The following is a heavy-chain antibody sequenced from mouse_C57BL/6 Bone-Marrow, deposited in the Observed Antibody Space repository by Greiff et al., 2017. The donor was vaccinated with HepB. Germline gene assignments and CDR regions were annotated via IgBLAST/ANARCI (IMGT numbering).Heavy chain of an antibody. Sequence: QVQLKQSGAELVRPGASVKLSCKASGYTFTDYYINWVKQRPGQGLEWIARIYPGSGNTYYNEKFKGKATLTAEKSSSTAYMQLSSLTSEDSAVYFCATYSNYDWFAYWGQGTLVTVSA. J-gene: IGHJ3*01. V-gene: IGHV1-76*01. CDR3: ATYSNYDWFAY. CDR2: IYPGSGNT. CDR1: GYTFTDYY. D-gene: IGHD2-5*01.